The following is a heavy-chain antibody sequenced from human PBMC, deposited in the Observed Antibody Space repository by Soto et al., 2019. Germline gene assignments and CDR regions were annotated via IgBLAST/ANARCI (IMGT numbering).Heavy chain of an antibody. J-gene: IGHJ5*02. CDR3: ASALYCSGGSCSFDP. CDR2: IYYTGST. Sequence: SETLSLTCAVSGGSVSSGNYYWSWILQPPGKGLEWIGFIYYTGSTSYNPSLKSRVTISIDTSKNQFSLKLTSVTAADTAVYYCASALYCSGGSCSFDPWGQGTLVTVSS. CDR1: GGSVSSGNYY. D-gene: IGHD2-15*01. V-gene: IGHV4-61*01.